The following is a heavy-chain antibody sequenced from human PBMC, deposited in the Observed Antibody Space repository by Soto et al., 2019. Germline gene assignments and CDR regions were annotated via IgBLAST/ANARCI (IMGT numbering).Heavy chain of an antibody. J-gene: IGHJ4*02. CDR2: IYYSGST. CDR1: GGSISSGDYY. Sequence: QVQLQESGPGLVKPSQTLSLTCTVSGGSISSGDYYWSWIRQPPGKGREWSGYIYYSGSTYYNPSLKSRVTISVDTSKNQFSLKLSSVTAADTAVYYCASARPSYYDFWSGYYLDYWGQGTLVTVSS. V-gene: IGHV4-30-4*01. CDR3: ASARPSYYDFWSGYYLDY. D-gene: IGHD3-3*01.